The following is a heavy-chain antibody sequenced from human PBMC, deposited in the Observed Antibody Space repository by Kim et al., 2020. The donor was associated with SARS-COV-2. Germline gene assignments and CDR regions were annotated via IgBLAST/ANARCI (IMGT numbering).Heavy chain of an antibody. CDR3: AKAQVRGAPYYYYGMDV. J-gene: IGHJ6*02. V-gene: IGHV3-9*01. Sequence: GGSLRLSCAASGFTFDDYAMHWVRQAPGKGLEWVSGISWNSGSIGYADSVKGRFTISRDNAKNSLYLQMNSLRAEDTSLYYCAKAQVRGAPYYYYGMDVWGQGTTVTVSS. CDR2: ISWNSGSI. CDR1: GFTFDDYA. D-gene: IGHD3-10*01.